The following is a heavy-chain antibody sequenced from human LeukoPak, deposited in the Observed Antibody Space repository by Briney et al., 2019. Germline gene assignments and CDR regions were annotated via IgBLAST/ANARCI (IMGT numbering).Heavy chain of an antibody. CDR2: IRYDGSNK. CDR1: GFTFSSYG. D-gene: IGHD4-17*01. Sequence: GGSLRLSCAASGFTFSSYGMHWVRQAPGKGLEWVAFIRYDGSNKYYADSVKGRFAISRDNSKNTLYLQMNSLRAEDTAVYYCASRRALYGDYEDGWFDPWGQGTLVTVSS. CDR3: ASRRALYGDYEDGWFDP. J-gene: IGHJ5*02. V-gene: IGHV3-30*02.